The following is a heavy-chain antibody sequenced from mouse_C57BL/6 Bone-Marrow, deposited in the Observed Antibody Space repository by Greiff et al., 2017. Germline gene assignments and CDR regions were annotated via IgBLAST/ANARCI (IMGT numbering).Heavy chain of an antibody. Sequence: EVQLQQSGPELVKPGASVKIPCKASGYTFTDYNMDWVKQSHGKSLEWIGDINPNNGGTIYNQKFKGKATLTADKSSSTAYMELRSLTSEDTAVYYCARWGWLGYAMDYWGQGTSVTVSS. V-gene: IGHV1-18*01. CDR3: ARWGWLGYAMDY. CDR1: GYTFTDYN. D-gene: IGHD2-3*01. CDR2: INPNNGGT. J-gene: IGHJ4*01.